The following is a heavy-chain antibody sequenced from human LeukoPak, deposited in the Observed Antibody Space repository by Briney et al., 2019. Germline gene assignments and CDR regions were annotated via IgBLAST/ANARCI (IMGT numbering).Heavy chain of an antibody. CDR1: GFTFSSYG. D-gene: IGHD2-2*01. CDR3: AKGVVVAPDVTPFDY. Sequence: GRSLRLSCAASGFTFSSYGMHWVRQAPGKGLEWVAVISYDGSNKYYADSVKGRFTISRDNSKNTLYLQMNSLRAEDTAVYYCAKGVVVAPDVTPFDYWGQGTLVTVSS. J-gene: IGHJ4*02. V-gene: IGHV3-30*18. CDR2: ISYDGSNK.